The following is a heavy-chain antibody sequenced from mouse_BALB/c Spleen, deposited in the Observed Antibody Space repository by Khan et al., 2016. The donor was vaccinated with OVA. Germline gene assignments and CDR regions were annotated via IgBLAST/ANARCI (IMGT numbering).Heavy chain of an antibody. D-gene: IGHD1-2*01. CDR1: GFSLTGYG. V-gene: IGHV2-6-7*01. CDR3: ARELRLGGFAY. J-gene: IGHJ3*01. Sequence: QVRLQQSGPGLVAPSQNLSITCTVSGFSLTGYGVNWVRQPPGKGLEWLGMIWGDGSTDYNSALKSRLSISKDNSKSQVFLKMNSLQTDDTARYYCARELRLGGFAYWGQGTLVTVSA. CDR2: IWGDGST.